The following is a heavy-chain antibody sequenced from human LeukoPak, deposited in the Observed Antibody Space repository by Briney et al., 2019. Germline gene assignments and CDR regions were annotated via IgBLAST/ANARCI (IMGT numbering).Heavy chain of an antibody. CDR2: ISSSSSYI. J-gene: IGHJ5*02. D-gene: IGHD6-13*01. Sequence: GGSLRLSCAASGFTFITYSMNWVRQAPGKGLEWVSSISSSSSYIYYADSVKGRFTISRDNAKNSLYLQMNTLRAEDTAVYYCARDVAAVYNWFNPWGQGTLVTVSS. CDR3: ARDVAAVYNWFNP. CDR1: GFTFITYS. V-gene: IGHV3-21*01.